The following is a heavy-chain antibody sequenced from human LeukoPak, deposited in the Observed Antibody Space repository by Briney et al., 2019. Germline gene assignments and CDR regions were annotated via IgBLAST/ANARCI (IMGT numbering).Heavy chain of an antibody. CDR2: TYYRSKWYS. J-gene: IGHJ4*02. Sequence: SQTLSLTCAISGDSVSSNSAAWNRIRQSPSRGLEWLGRTYYRSKWYSDYAVSAKSRITINPDTSKNQFSLQLNSVTPEDTAVYYCARESYDSSGYFQGRVDYWGQGTLVTVSS. V-gene: IGHV6-1*01. CDR1: GDSVSSNSAA. D-gene: IGHD3-22*01. CDR3: ARESYDSSGYFQGRVDY.